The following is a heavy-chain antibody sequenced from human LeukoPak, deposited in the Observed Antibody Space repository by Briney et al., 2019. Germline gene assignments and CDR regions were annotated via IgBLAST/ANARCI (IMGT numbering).Heavy chain of an antibody. D-gene: IGHD1-1*01. V-gene: IGHV3-48*01. Sequence: GGSLRLSCAASGFTFSSYSMNWVRQAPGKGLEWVSYISSSSSTIYYADSVKGRFTISRDNSKNTLYLQMGSLRADDMAVYYCARWYNSLDVWGRGTTVTVSS. J-gene: IGHJ6*02. CDR1: GFTFSSYS. CDR3: ARWYNSLDV. CDR2: ISSSSSTI.